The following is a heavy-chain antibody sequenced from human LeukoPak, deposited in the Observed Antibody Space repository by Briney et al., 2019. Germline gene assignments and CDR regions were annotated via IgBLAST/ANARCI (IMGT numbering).Heavy chain of an antibody. CDR3: ARDWSSSGVGWFDP. CDR1: GFTFSSYE. CDR2: ISSSGSTI. J-gene: IGHJ5*02. V-gene: IGHV3-48*03. Sequence: GGSLRLSCAASGFTFSSYEMNWVRQAPGKGLEWVSYISSSGSTIYYADSVKGRFTISRDNAKNSLYLQMNSLRAEDTAVYYCARDWSSSGVGWFDPWGQGTLVTASS. D-gene: IGHD6-6*01.